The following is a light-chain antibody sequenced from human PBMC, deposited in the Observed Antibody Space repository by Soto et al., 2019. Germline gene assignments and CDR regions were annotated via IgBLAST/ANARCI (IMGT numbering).Light chain of an antibody. CDR3: QQTRSYPST. Sequence: EIVLTQSPATLSLSPGERATLSCRASQSVSSYLAWYQQKPGQAPRLLIYDASNRATGIPARFSGSGSGTEFTLTISSLQSEDFAVYYCQQTRSYPSTFGGGTKVDIK. CDR2: DAS. V-gene: IGKV3-11*01. CDR1: QSVSSY. J-gene: IGKJ4*01.